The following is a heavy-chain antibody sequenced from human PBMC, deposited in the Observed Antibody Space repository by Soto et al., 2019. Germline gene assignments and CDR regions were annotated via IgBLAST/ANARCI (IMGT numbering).Heavy chain of an antibody. CDR2: IYSGGST. V-gene: IGHV3-53*04. J-gene: IGHJ4*02. CDR3: ARDGAAAGTKGGIH. Sequence: GGSLRLSCAASGFTVSSNYMSWVRQAPGKGLEWVSVIYSGGSTYYADSVKDRFTISRHNSKNTLYLQMNSLRAEDTAVYYCARDGAAAGTKGGIHWGQGTLVTVSS. CDR1: GFTVSSNY. D-gene: IGHD6-13*01.